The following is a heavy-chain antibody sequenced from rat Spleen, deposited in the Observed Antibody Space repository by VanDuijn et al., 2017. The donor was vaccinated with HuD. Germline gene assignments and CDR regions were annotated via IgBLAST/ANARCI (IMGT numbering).Heavy chain of an antibody. D-gene: IGHD1-10*01. CDR2: ISYDGSST. Sequence: EVQLVESGGGLVQPGRSLKLSCVASGFTFSDYGMNWIRQAPGKGLEWVASISYDGSSTYYRDSVKGRFTISRDNAKSTLYLQMDSLRSEDTATYYCTTGATRYWYFDFWGPGTMVTVSS. CDR1: GFTFSDYG. J-gene: IGHJ1*01. V-gene: IGHV5-29*01. CDR3: TTGATRYWYFDF.